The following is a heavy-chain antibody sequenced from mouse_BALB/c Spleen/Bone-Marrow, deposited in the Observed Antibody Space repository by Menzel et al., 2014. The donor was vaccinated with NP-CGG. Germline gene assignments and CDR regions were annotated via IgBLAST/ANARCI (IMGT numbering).Heavy chain of an antibody. CDR2: IDPANGNT. J-gene: IGHJ4*01. D-gene: IGHD1-2*01. CDR3: AEITTAAYYVMDY. V-gene: IGHV14-3*02. CDR1: GFNIKDTY. Sequence: EVQLVESGAELVKPGASVKLSCTASGFNIKDTYIHWVKQRPEQGLEWIGRIDPANGNTKYDPKFQGKATITADTSSNTAYLQLSSLTSEDTAVYYCAEITTAAYYVMDYWGQGTSVTVSS.